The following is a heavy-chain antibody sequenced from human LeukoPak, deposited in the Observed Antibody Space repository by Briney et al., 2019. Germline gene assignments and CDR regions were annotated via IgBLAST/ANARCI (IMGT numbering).Heavy chain of an antibody. CDR1: GFTFSSYA. J-gene: IGHJ4*02. V-gene: IGHV3-23*01. CDR3: ANARWYLDS. CDR2: IRGSGGST. Sequence: GRSLRLSCAASGFTFSSYAMIWVRQAPGKGLEWVSAIRGSGGSTYYADSVKDRFTISRDNSKNTLYLQMNSLRAEDTAIYYCANARWYLDSWGQGTLVTVSS. D-gene: IGHD4-23*01.